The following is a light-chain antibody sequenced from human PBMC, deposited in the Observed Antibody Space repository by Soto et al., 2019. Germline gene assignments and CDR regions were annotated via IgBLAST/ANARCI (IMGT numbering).Light chain of an antibody. CDR2: KAS. CDR1: QIINSW. Sequence: DIQMTQSPSTLSASVGDRVTITCRASQIINSWLAWYQQKPGKAPKLLIYKASGLESGVPSRFSGSGSGTEFTLTISSLQPDDFATYYCQQYNTYPWTFGQGTKVEIK. J-gene: IGKJ1*01. CDR3: QQYNTYPWT. V-gene: IGKV1-5*03.